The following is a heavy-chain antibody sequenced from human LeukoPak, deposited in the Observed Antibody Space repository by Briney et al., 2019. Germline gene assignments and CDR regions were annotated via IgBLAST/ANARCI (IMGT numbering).Heavy chain of an antibody. V-gene: IGHV3-23*01. CDR1: GFTFSTYG. CDR2: ISGSAATT. CDR3: ANPPTVTKTRFDS. D-gene: IGHD4-17*01. J-gene: IGHJ5*01. Sequence: PGGSLRLSCAASGFTFSTYGMTWVRQAPGKGLEWVSAISGSAATTFYADSVKGRFTISRDNSKNTLYLQMNSLRAEDTAVYYCANPPTVTKTRFDSWGQGTLVTVSS.